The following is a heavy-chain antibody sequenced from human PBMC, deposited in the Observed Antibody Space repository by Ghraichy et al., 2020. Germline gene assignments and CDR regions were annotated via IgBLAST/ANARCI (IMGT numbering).Heavy chain of an antibody. CDR1: GFTFSTYW. J-gene: IGHJ4*02. Sequence: GGSLRLSCEASGFTFSTYWVTWVRQAPGRGLEWLANIKGDGTERYYADSLKGRFTISRDNAKNSLFLQMDSLRAEDTAVYYCARDSRDRPAVGTFDYWGQGIFFTVSS. D-gene: IGHD6-13*01. CDR3: ARDSRDRPAVGTFDY. CDR2: IKGDGTER. V-gene: IGHV3-7*03.